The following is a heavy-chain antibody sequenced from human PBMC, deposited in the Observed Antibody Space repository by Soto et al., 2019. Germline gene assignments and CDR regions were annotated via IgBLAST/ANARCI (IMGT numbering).Heavy chain of an antibody. CDR3: ARPYGRYFDY. Sequence: QVQLQESGPGLVKPSETLSLTCTVSGGSISSYYWSWIRQPPGKGLEWIGYIYYSGSTNYNPSLKSRATIAVDTAKNQFSLKLSSVAAADTAVYYCARPYGRYFDYWGQGTLVTVSS. D-gene: IGHD4-17*01. V-gene: IGHV4-59*08. CDR2: IYYSGST. CDR1: GGSISSYY. J-gene: IGHJ4*02.